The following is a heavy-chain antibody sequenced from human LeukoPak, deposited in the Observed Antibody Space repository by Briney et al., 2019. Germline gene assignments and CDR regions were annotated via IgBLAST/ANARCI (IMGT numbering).Heavy chain of an antibody. CDR2: IYSGGST. CDR1: GFTVSSNY. D-gene: IGHD6-13*01. Sequence: PGGSLRLSCAASGFTVSSNYMSWVRQAPGKGLEWVSVIYSGGSTYYADSVKGRFTISRDNSKNTLYLQMNSLRAEDTAVYYCARGYSSSWYGFGYFDLWGRGTLVTVSS. CDR3: ARGYSSSWYGFGYFDL. J-gene: IGHJ2*01. V-gene: IGHV3-53*01.